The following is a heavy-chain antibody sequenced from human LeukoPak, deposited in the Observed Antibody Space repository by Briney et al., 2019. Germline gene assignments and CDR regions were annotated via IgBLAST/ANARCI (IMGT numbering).Heavy chain of an antibody. Sequence: SETLSLTCAVYGGSFSGYYWSWTRQPPGKGLEWIGEINHSGSTNYNPSLKSRVTISVDTSKNQFSLKLSSVTAADTAVYYCARGATLRFLEWFPRTNWFDPWGQGTLVTVSS. CDR3: ARGATLRFLEWFPRTNWFDP. D-gene: IGHD3-3*01. V-gene: IGHV4-34*01. J-gene: IGHJ5*02. CDR1: GGSFSGYY. CDR2: INHSGST.